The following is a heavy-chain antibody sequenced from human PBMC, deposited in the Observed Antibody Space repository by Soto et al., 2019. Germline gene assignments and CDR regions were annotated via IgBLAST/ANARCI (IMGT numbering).Heavy chain of an antibody. V-gene: IGHV3-23*01. Sequence: PGGSLSLSCAASGFTFSSNAMSWVRQAPGKGLEWVSAISGSGGSTYYADSVKGRFTISRDNSKNTLYLQMNSLRAEDTAVYYCAKDNDYGDYYYYMDVWGKGTTVTVSS. D-gene: IGHD4-17*01. CDR2: ISGSGGST. CDR3: AKDNDYGDYYYYMDV. J-gene: IGHJ6*03. CDR1: GFTFSSNA.